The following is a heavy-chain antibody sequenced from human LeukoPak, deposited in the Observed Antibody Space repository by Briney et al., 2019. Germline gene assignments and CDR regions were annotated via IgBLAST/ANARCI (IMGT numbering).Heavy chain of an antibody. CDR1: GGSFSGYY. Sequence: PSETLSLTCAVYGGSFSGYYWSWIRQPPGRGLEWIGEVNHSGSTNYNPSLKSRVTISVDTSKNQFSLKLSSVTAADTAVYYCASLRYSPWGQGTLVTVSS. V-gene: IGHV4-34*01. CDR2: VNHSGST. D-gene: IGHD1-20*01. J-gene: IGHJ5*02. CDR3: ASLRYSP.